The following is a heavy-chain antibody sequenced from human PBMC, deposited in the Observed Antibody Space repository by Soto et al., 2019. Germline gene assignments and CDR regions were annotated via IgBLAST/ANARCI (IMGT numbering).Heavy chain of an antibody. D-gene: IGHD1-26*01. CDR2: INPNSGDT. J-gene: IGHJ4*02. CDR3: ARAKRGSFYFDS. Sequence: QVQLVQSGPEMSKPGASVKVSCNTSGYTFTIYFIHWVRQAPGQGLEWMGWINPNSGDTKYAQNFQGRVTMTRDTSISTAYMDLGGLTSDDTAVFFCARAKRGSFYFDSWGQGTLVPVSS. CDR1: GYTFTIYF. V-gene: IGHV1-2*02.